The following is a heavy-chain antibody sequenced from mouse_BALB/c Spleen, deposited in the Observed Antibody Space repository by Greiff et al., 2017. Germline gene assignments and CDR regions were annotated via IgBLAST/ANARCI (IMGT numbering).Heavy chain of an antibody. J-gene: IGHJ2*01. V-gene: IGHV5-17*02. Sequence: EVKLVESGGGLVQPGGSRKLSCAASGFTFSSFGMHWVRQAPEKGLEWVAYISSGSSTIYYADTVKGRFTISRDNPKNTLFLQMTSLRSEDTAMYYCARWDYDRGDYWGQGTTLTVSS. CDR1: GFTFSSFG. D-gene: IGHD2-4*01. CDR2: ISSGSSTI. CDR3: ARWDYDRGDY.